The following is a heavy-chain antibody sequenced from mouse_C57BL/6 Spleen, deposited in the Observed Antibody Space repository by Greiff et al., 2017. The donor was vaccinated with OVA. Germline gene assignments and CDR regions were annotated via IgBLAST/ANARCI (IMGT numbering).Heavy chain of an antibody. D-gene: IGHD1-1*01. CDR1: GYSITSGYD. CDR2: ISYSGST. CDR3: AREDHYGSSYAWFAY. J-gene: IGHJ3*01. V-gene: IGHV3-1*01. Sequence: VQLKESGPGMVKPSPSLSLTCTVSGYSITSGYDWHWIRHIPGNKLEWMGYISYSGSTNYNPSLKSRISITHDTSKNPFFLKLNSVTTEDTATYYCAREDHYGSSYAWFAYWGQGTLVTVSA.